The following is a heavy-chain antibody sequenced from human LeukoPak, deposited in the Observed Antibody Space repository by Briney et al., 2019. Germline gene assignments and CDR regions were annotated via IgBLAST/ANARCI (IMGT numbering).Heavy chain of an antibody. D-gene: IGHD3-16*01. CDR3: ARDENDYVWGSSGLDY. J-gene: IGHJ4*02. CDR1: GYTFTSYG. V-gene: IGHV1-18*01. Sequence: ASVKVSCKASGYTFTSYGISWVRQAPGQGLEWMGWISAYNGNTNYAQKLQGRVTMTTDTSTSTAYMELRSLRSDDTAVYYCARDENDYVWGSSGLDYWGQGTLVTVSS. CDR2: ISAYNGNT.